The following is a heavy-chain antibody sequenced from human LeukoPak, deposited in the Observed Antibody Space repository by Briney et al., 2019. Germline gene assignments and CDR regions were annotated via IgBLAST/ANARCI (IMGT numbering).Heavy chain of an antibody. CDR1: GFTFSDYY. Sequence: GGSLRLSCAASGFTFSDYYMSWIRQAPGKGLEWVAYITSSGDDIYYADSVKGRFTISRDNAKNALFLRMSSLRVEDTATYYCASDIVATSGDFWGQETLVSVSS. J-gene: IGHJ4*02. D-gene: IGHD5-12*01. CDR3: ASDIVATSGDF. V-gene: IGHV3-11*01. CDR2: ITSSGDDI.